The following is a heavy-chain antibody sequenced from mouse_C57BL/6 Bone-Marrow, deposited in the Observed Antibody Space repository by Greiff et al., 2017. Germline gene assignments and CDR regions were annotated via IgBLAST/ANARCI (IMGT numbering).Heavy chain of an antibody. CDR1: GFSSTSYG. D-gene: IGHD3-2*02. CDR2: IWSGGST. Sequence: VMLVESGPGLVQPSQSLSITCTVSGFSSTSYGVHWVRQSPGKGLEWLGVIWSGGSTDYNAAFISRLSISKDNSKSQVFFKMNSLQADDTAIYYCAKDSSGYVGSYAMDYWGQGTSVTVSS. V-gene: IGHV2-2*01. J-gene: IGHJ4*01. CDR3: AKDSSGYVGSYAMDY.